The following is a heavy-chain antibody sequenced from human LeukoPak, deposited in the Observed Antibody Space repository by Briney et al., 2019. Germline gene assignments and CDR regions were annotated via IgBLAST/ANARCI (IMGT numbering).Heavy chain of an antibody. V-gene: IGHV1-2*04. D-gene: IGHD3-10*01. J-gene: IGHJ5*02. Sequence: ASVKVSCKASGYTFTGYYMHWVRQAPGQGLEWMGWINPNSGGTNYAQKFQGWVTMTRDTSISTVYMELSRLRSDDTAVYYCARGTEELLWFGELSVGDWFDPWGQGTLVTVSS. CDR3: ARGTEELLWFGELSVGDWFDP. CDR2: INPNSGGT. CDR1: GYTFTGYY.